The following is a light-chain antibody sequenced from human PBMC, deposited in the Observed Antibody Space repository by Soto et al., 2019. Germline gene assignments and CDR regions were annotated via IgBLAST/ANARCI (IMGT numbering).Light chain of an antibody. V-gene: IGKV1-5*01. CDR3: QQYNSYPRT. Sequence: DIKMTQSPSTLSASVGDRVTITCRASQSISSWVAWYQQKPGKAPKLLIYDASTLESGVPSRFSGSGSGTDFTLTISSLQPDDFATYYCQQYNSYPRTFGQGTKLEI. CDR2: DAS. CDR1: QSISSW. J-gene: IGKJ1*01.